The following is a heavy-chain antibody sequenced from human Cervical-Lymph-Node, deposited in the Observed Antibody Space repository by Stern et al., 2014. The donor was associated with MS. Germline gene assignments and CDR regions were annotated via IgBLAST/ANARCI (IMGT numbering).Heavy chain of an antibody. Sequence: QVQLVQSGADVKKPGASVKVSCKASGNTFTTYYLHWVRQAPGQGLEWMGVINPSGSSPTYAQKFQGRVTMTRDTSTSTVYMELSGLRSEDTAVYYCARDRGVTSYYYYGMDVWGQGTTVIVSS. CDR2: INPSGSSP. CDR3: ARDRGVTSYYYYGMDV. V-gene: IGHV1-46*01. CDR1: GNTFTTYY. J-gene: IGHJ6*02. D-gene: IGHD4-17*01.